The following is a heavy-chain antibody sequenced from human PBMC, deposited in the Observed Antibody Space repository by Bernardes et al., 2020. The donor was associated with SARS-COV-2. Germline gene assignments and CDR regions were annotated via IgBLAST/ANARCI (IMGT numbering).Heavy chain of an antibody. V-gene: IGHV3-74*01. CDR1: GFTFSSYW. Sequence: GGSLRLSCAASGFTFSSYWMHWVRQIPGRGLVWLSRISTDGRTTNYADSVKGRFTISRDNAKNTLYLQMSSLSAEDTAVYYCTRGPVSGYGSFGVWGQGTLVTVSS. CDR2: ISTDGRTT. CDR3: TRGPVSGYGSFGV. D-gene: IGHD3-22*01. J-gene: IGHJ4*02.